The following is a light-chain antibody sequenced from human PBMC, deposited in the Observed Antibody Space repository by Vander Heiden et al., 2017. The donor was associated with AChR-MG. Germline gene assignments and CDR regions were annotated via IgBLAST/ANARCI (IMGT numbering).Light chain of an antibody. CDR1: QSVNSSY. V-gene: IGKV3-20*01. CDR2: GAS. J-gene: IGKJ1*01. Sequence: EIVLTQSPGTLSLSPGERATLSCRASQSVNSSYLAWYQQKPGQAPRLLIYGASSRATGIPDRVSGSGSGTDFTLTIRRLEPEDFAVYYCQQHRTFGQGTKVEIK. CDR3: QQHRT.